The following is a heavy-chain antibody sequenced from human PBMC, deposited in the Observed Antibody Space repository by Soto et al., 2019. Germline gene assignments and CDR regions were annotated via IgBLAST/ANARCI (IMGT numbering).Heavy chain of an antibody. J-gene: IGHJ4*02. CDR3: AKDGDSISRNKPLDY. Sequence: QVQLVQSGAEVKKPGASVKVSCKASFYTFTSYGITWVRQAPGQGLEWMGWISAYNGNTNYAQKLQGRVTMTTDTSTTTAYMELRGLRSDDTAVYYCAKDGDSISRNKPLDYWGQGTLVTVSS. V-gene: IGHV1-18*01. CDR2: ISAYNGNT. CDR1: FYTFTSYG. D-gene: IGHD3-22*01.